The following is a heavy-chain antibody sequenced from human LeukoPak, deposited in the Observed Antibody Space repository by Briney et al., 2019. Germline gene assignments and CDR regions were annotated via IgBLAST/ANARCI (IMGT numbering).Heavy chain of an antibody. CDR1: GFTFSNNG. CDR3: AKTQGFFDH. J-gene: IGHJ4*02. Sequence: GGSLRLSCAASGFTFSNNGMTWVRQAPGKGMEWVTGISDGGDTSYDAGSVKGRFTVSRDNSKNILYLQMNSLRAEDTAIYYCAKTQGFFDHWGQGSLVTVSS. V-gene: IGHV3-23*01. CDR2: ISDGGDTS.